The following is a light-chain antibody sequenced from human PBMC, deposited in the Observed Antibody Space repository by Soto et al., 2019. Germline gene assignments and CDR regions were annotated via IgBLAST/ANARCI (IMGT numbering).Light chain of an antibody. Sequence: EIVLTQSPGIMSLSSGERATLSCRASQTITGSYLAWYQQKPGQAPRLLIYGASVRATGIPDRFSGSGSGTDFTLTINRVEPEDFAVYYCQQYGSSPRTFGQGTKVEIK. V-gene: IGKV3-20*01. CDR3: QQYGSSPRT. CDR1: QTITGSY. J-gene: IGKJ1*01. CDR2: GAS.